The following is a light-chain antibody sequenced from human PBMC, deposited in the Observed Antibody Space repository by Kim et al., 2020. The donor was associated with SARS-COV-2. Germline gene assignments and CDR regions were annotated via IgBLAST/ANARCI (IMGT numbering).Light chain of an antibody. CDR2: AAS. J-gene: IGKJ4*01. CDR3: QQSYSTPFT. Sequence: ASVGDRVTITCRASQSISSYLNWYQQKPGKAPKLLIYAASSLQSGVPSRFSGRGSGTDFTLTISSLQPEDFATYYCQQSYSTPFTFGGGTKVDIK. CDR1: QSISSY. V-gene: IGKV1-39*01.